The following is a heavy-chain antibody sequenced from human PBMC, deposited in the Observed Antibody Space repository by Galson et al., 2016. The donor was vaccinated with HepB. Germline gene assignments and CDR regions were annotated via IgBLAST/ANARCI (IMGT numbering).Heavy chain of an antibody. CDR3: ARSITIFGRYGWDV. D-gene: IGHD3-3*01. J-gene: IGHJ6*02. Sequence: SLRLSCAASGFSSNSFAMHWVRQAPGKGLEWVAGTSYDGTNKYYAESVKGRFTISRDKSKNTLFLQMNSLSAEDTAMYHCARSITIFGRYGWDVWGLGTTVTVSS. CDR1: GFSSNSFA. V-gene: IGHV3-30*04. CDR2: TSYDGTNK.